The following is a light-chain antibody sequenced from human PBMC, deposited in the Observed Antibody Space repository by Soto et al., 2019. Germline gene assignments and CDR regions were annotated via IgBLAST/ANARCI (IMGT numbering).Light chain of an antibody. V-gene: IGLV2-14*01. Sequence: QSVLTQPASVSGSPGQSITISCTGTSNDVGSYNYVSWYQQHPGKAPKLMIYDVSNRPSGVSNRFSGSKSGNTASLTISGLQAEDEADYYCSSYTSSSTFYVFGTGTKVTVL. CDR2: DVS. CDR3: SSYTSSSTFYV. CDR1: SNDVGSYNY. J-gene: IGLJ1*01.